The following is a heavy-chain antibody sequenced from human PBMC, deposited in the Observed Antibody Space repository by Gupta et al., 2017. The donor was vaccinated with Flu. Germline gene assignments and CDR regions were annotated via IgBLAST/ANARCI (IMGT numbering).Heavy chain of an antibody. V-gene: IGHV3-23*01. CDR2: ISGSGGST. Sequence: EVQLLESGGGLVQPGGPLRLSCAASGFTFSSYAMTWVRQAPGKGLEWVSEISGSGGSTYYADSVKGRFTISRDNSKNTLYLQMNSLRAEDTAVYYCAKDQVRADCSGGSCYPYDYWGQGTLVTVSS. J-gene: IGHJ4*02. D-gene: IGHD2-15*01. CDR3: AKDQVRADCSGGSCYPYDY. CDR1: GFTFSSYA.